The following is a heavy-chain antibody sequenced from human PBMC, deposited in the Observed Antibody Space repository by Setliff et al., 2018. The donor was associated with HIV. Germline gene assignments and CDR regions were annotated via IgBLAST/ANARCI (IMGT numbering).Heavy chain of an antibody. Sequence: ASVKVSCKAFKYTFIDYFIHWVRQAPGQGLEWMGWISPYNGDTKILQKFRGRVTMTRDTPINTAYLEFSGLRSDDTAVYYCARQLSNSLDFWGQGALVTVSS. CDR1: KYTFIDYF. D-gene: IGHD7-27*01. V-gene: IGHV1-2*02. J-gene: IGHJ4*02. CDR2: ISPYNGDT. CDR3: ARQLSNSLDF.